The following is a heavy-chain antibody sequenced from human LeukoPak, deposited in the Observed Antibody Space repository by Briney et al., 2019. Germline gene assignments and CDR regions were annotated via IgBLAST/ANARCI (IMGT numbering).Heavy chain of an antibody. CDR2: IYASGST. D-gene: IGHD5-18*01. CDR1: GGSISTFY. V-gene: IGHV4-4*07. Sequence: SETPSLTCTVSGGSISTFYWNWIRQPAGKGLEWIGRIYASGSTNYNPSLKSRVTMSVDTSKNQFSLKLTSVTAADTAVYYCARAELNTADFDYWGQGTLVTVSS. J-gene: IGHJ4*02. CDR3: ARAELNTADFDY.